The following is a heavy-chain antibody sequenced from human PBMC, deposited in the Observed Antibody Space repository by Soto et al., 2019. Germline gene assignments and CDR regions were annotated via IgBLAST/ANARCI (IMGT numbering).Heavy chain of an antibody. CDR1: GDIVSINIAA. D-gene: IGHD3-10*01. CDR2: TYYRSKWYN. Sequence: LQTLSLTCAISGDIVSINIAAWNWIMQSPSRGLEWLGRTYYRSKWYNGYAVPVKSRITINPDTSRHQSRLQLTSVTPGRTAVYYCARAGRVVVPAAVYGSGSYYNAPWYFDYWGQGTLVTVSS. CDR3: ARAGRVVVPAAVYGSGSYYNAPWYFDY. J-gene: IGHJ4*02. V-gene: IGHV6-1*01.